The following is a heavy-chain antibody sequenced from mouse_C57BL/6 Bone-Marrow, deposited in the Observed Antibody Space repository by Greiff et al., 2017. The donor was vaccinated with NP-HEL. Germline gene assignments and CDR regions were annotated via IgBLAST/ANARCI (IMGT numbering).Heavy chain of an antibody. Sequence: VQLQQPGAELVKPGASVKMSCKASGYTFTSYWITWVKQRPGQGLEWIGDIYPGSGSTNYNEKFKSKATLPVDTSSSTAYMQLSSLTSEASAVYYCARGPTGGYYFDYWGQGTTLTVSS. D-gene: IGHD1-1*01. V-gene: IGHV1-55*01. CDR2: IYPGSGST. J-gene: IGHJ2*01. CDR3: ARGPTGGYYFDY. CDR1: GYTFTSYW.